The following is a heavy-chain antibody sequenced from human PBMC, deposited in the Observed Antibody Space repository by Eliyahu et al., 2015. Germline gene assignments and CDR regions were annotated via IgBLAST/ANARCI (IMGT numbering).Heavy chain of an antibody. D-gene: IGHD3-10*01. CDR1: GXXFSGYY. J-gene: IGHJ4*02. CDR2: INHSGST. CDR3: ARPRRGRKAGAFDY. V-gene: IGHV4-34*01. Sequence: QVQLQQWGAGLLKPSETLSLTCAXYGXXFSGYYWXWIRQPPGKGLEWIGEINHSGSTNYNPSLKXRVTISVDTSKNQFSLKLSSVTAADTAVYYCARPRRGRKAGAFDYWGQGTLVTVSS.